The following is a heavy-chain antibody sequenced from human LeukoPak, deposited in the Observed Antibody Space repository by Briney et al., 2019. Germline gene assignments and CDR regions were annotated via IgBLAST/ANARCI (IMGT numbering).Heavy chain of an antibody. D-gene: IGHD3-10*01. V-gene: IGHV3-20*01. J-gene: IGHJ4*02. CDR2: INWNGGRT. Sequence: PGGSLRLSCAASGFTFDDYGMSWVRQAPGKGLEWVSGINWNGGRTGYADSAKGRFTISRDNAKNSLYLQMNSLRAEDTALYHCARGHLAAGTFDYWGQGTLVTVSS. CDR1: GFTFDDYG. CDR3: ARGHLAAGTFDY.